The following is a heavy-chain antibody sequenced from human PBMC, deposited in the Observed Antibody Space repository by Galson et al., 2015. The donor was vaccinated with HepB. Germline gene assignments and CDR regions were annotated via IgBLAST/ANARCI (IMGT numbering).Heavy chain of an antibody. CDR2: INQGGNEK. J-gene: IGHJ4*02. CDR1: GFTFSSHW. D-gene: IGHD1-26*01. V-gene: IGHV3-7*03. CDR3: ARDHVGPGIYFDN. Sequence: SLRLSCAASGFTFSSHWMSWVRLAPGKGLEWVANINQGGNEKYYVDSVSGRFTISRDNARNSLYLQMDSLRAEDTAVYYCARDHVGPGIYFDNWGQGTLVTVSS.